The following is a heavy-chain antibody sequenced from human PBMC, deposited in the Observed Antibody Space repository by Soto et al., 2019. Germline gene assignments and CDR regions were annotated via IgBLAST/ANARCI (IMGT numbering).Heavy chain of an antibody. CDR3: AKDRPVKARSGSLSF. V-gene: IGHV3-30*18. CDR2: ISSDGNNK. Sequence: QVQLVESGGGVVQPGRSLRLSCAASGFTFSNYGMHWVRQAPGKGLEWVTVISSDGNNKYYADSVRGRFTISRDNSKNTLFLQMNSLRAEDKAMYYCAKDRPVKARSGSLSFWGQGTLVTVSS. J-gene: IGHJ4*02. CDR1: GFTFSNYG. D-gene: IGHD1-26*01.